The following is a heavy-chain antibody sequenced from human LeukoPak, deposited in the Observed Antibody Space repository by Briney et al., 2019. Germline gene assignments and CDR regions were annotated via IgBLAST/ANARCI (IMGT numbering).Heavy chain of an antibody. CDR2: IHPNGGTK. Sequence: GGSLRLSCAASGLTFINSWMSWVRQAPGKGLEWVANIHPNGGTKNYVDSVRGRFTISRDNAANTLYLQMNSLRVEDTAVYYCASTFPYCSGITGALGAQGSLVTVAS. D-gene: IGHD2-15*01. CDR1: GLTFINSW. J-gene: IGHJ4*02. CDR3: ASTFPYCSGITGAL. V-gene: IGHV3-7*03.